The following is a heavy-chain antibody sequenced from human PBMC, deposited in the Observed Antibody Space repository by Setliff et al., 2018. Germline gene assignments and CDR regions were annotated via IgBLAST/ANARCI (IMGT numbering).Heavy chain of an antibody. Sequence: SETLSLTCTVSGGSVNDYYWSWIRQSPGKGLEWIGYIYHNGNTNFNPSLKTRVTMSVDTSKNQFALNLRSVTAADSAVYYCARDRTAYSYGLDVWGQGTTVTV. J-gene: IGHJ6*02. CDR3: ARDRTAYSYGLDV. CDR1: GGSVNDYY. D-gene: IGHD5-18*01. V-gene: IGHV4-59*02. CDR2: IYHNGNT.